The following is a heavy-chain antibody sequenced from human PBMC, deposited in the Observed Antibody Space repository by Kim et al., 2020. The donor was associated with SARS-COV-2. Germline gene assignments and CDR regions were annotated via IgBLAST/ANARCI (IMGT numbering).Heavy chain of an antibody. J-gene: IGHJ6*02. D-gene: IGHD3-22*01. CDR3: ARDRDAYYDDSSGYNGMDV. V-gene: IGHV3-11*04. CDR1: GFTFSSYD. Sequence: GGSLRLSCAASGFTFSSYDMTWIRQAPGKGLEWVSYISSSGGTIYYADSVKGRFTISRDNAKNSLYLQMNSLRAEDTAEYYCARDRDAYYDDSSGYNGMDVWGQGTMVTVSS. CDR2: ISSSGGTI.